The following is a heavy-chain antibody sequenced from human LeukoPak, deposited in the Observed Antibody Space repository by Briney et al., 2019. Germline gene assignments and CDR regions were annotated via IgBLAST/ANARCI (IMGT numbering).Heavy chain of an antibody. D-gene: IGHD2-2*02. Sequence: GGSLRLSCAASGFTLSRYWMHWVRQAPGKGLVWVSDINSDGSITKYADSVKGRFTISRDNAKNTLYLQMNSLRVEDTAVYYCASRDYTSSKYWGQGTLVTVSS. CDR2: INSDGSIT. V-gene: IGHV3-74*03. CDR3: ASRDYTSSKY. J-gene: IGHJ4*02. CDR1: GFTLSRYW.